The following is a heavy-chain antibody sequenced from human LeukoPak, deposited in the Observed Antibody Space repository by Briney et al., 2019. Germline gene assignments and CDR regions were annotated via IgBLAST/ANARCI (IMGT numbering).Heavy chain of an antibody. CDR3: AKGGRIWGSYRFDGFDI. Sequence: PGGSLRLSCAASGFTVSSNYMSWVRQAPGKGLEWVSVIYSGGSTYYADSVKGRFTISRDNSKNTLYLQMNSLRAEDTAVYYCAKGGRIWGSYRFDGFDIWGQGTTVTVPS. CDR2: IYSGGST. CDR1: GFTVSSNY. V-gene: IGHV3-66*01. J-gene: IGHJ3*02. D-gene: IGHD3-16*02.